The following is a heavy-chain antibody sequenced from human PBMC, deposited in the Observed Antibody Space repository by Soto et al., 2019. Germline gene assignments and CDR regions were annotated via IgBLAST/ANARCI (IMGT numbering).Heavy chain of an antibody. J-gene: IGHJ3*02. D-gene: IGHD4-17*01. Sequence: SETLSLTCTVSGGSVSSGSYYWSWIRQPPGKGLEWIGYIYYSGSTNYNPSLKSRVTISVDTSKNQFSLKLSSVTAADTAVYYCARGGDYGGNSDAFDIWGQGTMVTVSS. V-gene: IGHV4-61*01. CDR2: IYYSGST. CDR3: ARGGDYGGNSDAFDI. CDR1: GGSVSSGSYY.